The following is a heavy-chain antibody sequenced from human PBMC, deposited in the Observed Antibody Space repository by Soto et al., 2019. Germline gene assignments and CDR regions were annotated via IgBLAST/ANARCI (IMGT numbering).Heavy chain of an antibody. D-gene: IGHD6-25*01. V-gene: IGHV5-51*01. J-gene: IGHJ5*02. CDR2: IYPGDSET. Sequence: ESLKISFKGSGYKFATYWVAWVRQIPGRGLEWMGIIYPGDSETIYSSSFRGHVTISADKSLNTAYLQWDSLTASDSAIYYCARGFTGSAGRFDPWGQGTVVTVSS. CDR3: ARGFTGSAGRFDP. CDR1: GYKFATYW.